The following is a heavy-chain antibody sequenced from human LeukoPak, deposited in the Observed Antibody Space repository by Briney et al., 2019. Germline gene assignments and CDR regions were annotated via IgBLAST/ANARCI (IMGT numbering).Heavy chain of an antibody. CDR1: GFTFSDYY. D-gene: IGHD3-9*01. V-gene: IGHV3-11*04. Sequence: PGGSLRLSCAASGFTFSDYYMSWIRQAPGKGLEWVSYISSSGSTIYYADSVKGRFTISRDNAKNTLYLQMNSLRVEDMAVYFCVRESEYFDWLLDYWCQGTLVTVSS. J-gene: IGHJ4*02. CDR2: ISSSGSTI. CDR3: VRESEYFDWLLDY.